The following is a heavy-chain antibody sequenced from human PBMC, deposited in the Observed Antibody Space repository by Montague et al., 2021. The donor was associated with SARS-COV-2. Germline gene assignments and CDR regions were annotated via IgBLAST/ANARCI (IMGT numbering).Heavy chain of an antibody. J-gene: IGHJ5*02. CDR3: ARRSLGYCSGGSCYSAFDP. CDR1: GGSISSYY. D-gene: IGHD2-15*01. CDR2: IYYCGST. Sequence: SETLSLTCTVSGGSISSYYWSWIRQPPGKGLEWIGYIYYCGSTNXNPSLKSRVTISVDTSKNQFSLKLSSVTAADTAVYYCARRSLGYCSGGSCYSAFDPWGQGTLVTVSS. V-gene: IGHV4-59*01.